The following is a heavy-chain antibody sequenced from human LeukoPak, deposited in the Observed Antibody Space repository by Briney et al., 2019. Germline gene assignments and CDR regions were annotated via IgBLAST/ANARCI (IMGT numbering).Heavy chain of an antibody. D-gene: IGHD3-22*01. CDR3: ARGPAKYYYDSSGRSHPTSYFDY. CDR1: GYTFTGYY. V-gene: IGHV1-2*02. CDR2: INPNSGGT. Sequence: ASVKVSCKASGYTFTGYYMHWVRQAPGQGLEWMGWINPNSGGTNYAQKFQGRVTMTRDTSISTAYMELSRLRSDDTAVYYCARGPAKYYYDSSGRSHPTSYFDYWGQGTLVTVSS. J-gene: IGHJ4*02.